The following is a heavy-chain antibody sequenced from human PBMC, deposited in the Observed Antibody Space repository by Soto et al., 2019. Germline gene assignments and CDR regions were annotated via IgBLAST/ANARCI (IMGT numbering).Heavy chain of an antibody. D-gene: IGHD3-10*01. V-gene: IGHV1-3*01. J-gene: IGHJ6*02. CDR2: INAGNGNT. CDR1: GYAFTSYA. Sequence: ASVKVSCKASGYAFTSYAMHWVRQAPGQRLEWIGWINAGNGNTKYSQKFQGGVTITRDTSASTAYMELSSLRSEDTAVYYCARDRGYYGSGSRYYYYGMDVWGQGTTVTVS. CDR3: ARDRGYYGSGSRYYYYGMDV.